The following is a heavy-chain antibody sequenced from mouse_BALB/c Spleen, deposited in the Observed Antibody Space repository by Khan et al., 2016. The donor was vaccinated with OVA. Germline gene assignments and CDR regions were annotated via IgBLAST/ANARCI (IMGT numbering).Heavy chain of an antibody. D-gene: IGHD2-10*01. V-gene: IGHV2-6-7*01. Sequence: VQLLETGPGLVAPSQSLSITCTVSGFSLTGYGVNWVRQPPGKGLEWLGMIWGDGSTDYNSALKSRLSISKDNSKSQVFLKMNSLPTDDTARYYCTRAYYGNYREAMDYWGQGTSVTVSS. J-gene: IGHJ4*01. CDR3: TRAYYGNYREAMDY. CDR1: GFSLTGYG. CDR2: IWGDGST.